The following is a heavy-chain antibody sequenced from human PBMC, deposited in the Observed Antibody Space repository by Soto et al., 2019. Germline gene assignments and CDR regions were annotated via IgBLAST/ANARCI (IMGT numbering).Heavy chain of an antibody. J-gene: IGHJ6*02. Sequence: QVQLVQSGAEVTKPGSSVKVSCKASGGTFSSYAISWVRQAPGQGLEWMGGIIPIFGTANYAQKFQGRVTITADESTSTAYMELSSLRSEDTAVYYCARDLKMWDSSSWAEDYYYGMDVWGQGTTVTVSS. V-gene: IGHV1-69*01. CDR1: GGTFSSYA. D-gene: IGHD6-6*01. CDR2: IIPIFGTA. CDR3: ARDLKMWDSSSWAEDYYYGMDV.